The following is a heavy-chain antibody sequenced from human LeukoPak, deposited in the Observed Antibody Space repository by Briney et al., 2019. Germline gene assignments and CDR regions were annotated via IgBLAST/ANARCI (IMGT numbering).Heavy chain of an antibody. CDR2: ISSSGTTI. CDR3: ARSREDGRNDY. CDR1: GFTFCRYN. D-gene: IGHD1-14*01. Sequence: PGGSLRLSCVASGFTFCRYNMNWVRQAPGKGREWVSYISSSGTTIFYADSVKGRFTISRDNAKNSLYLQMNSLRAEDTAAYYCARSREDGRNDYWGQGTLVTVSS. J-gene: IGHJ4*02. V-gene: IGHV3-48*01.